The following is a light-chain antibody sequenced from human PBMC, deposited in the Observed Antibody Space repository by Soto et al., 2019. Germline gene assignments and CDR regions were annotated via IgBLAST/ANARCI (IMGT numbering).Light chain of an antibody. CDR2: DVT. CDR3: SSYTNKDTLL. Sequence: QSALTQPASVSGSPGQSITISCTGTSSDVGGYDHVSWYQQHPGKAPKLIIYDVTVRPSGISRRFSGSKSDNTASLAVSGLQPEDEADYYCSSYTNKDTLLFGGGTNLTVL. CDR1: SSDVGGYDH. V-gene: IGLV2-14*03. J-gene: IGLJ3*02.